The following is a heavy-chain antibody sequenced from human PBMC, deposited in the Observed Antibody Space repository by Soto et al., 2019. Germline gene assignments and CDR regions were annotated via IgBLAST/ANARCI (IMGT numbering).Heavy chain of an antibody. V-gene: IGHV1-69*01. D-gene: IGHD2-15*01. CDR1: GGTFSTYA. CDR3: ARSQGGSSSLDIYYYYYYGMYV. CDR2: VIPIFGTP. J-gene: IGHJ6*02. Sequence: QVQLVQSGAEVKKPGSSVKVSCKAPGGTFSTYAISWVRQAPGQGLEWMGGVIPIFGTPKYAQKFQGRVTITADESTSTGYMELRSLRSEDTAVYYCARSQGGSSSLDIYYYYYYGMYVWGQGTTVTVSS.